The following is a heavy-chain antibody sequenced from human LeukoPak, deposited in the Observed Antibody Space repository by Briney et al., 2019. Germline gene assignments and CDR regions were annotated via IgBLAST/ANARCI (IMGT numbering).Heavy chain of an antibody. CDR1: GYTFTSYW. CDR2: IYPGDSDT. J-gene: IGHJ3*02. Sequence: GESLKISCKGSGYTFTSYWIGWVRQMPGKGLEWMRIIYPGDSDTRYSPSFQGQVTISADKSISTAYLQWSSLEASDTAMYYCARPGAAGTMTVSFDIWGQGTMVTVSS. D-gene: IGHD6-13*01. CDR3: ARPGAAGTMTVSFDI. V-gene: IGHV5-51*01.